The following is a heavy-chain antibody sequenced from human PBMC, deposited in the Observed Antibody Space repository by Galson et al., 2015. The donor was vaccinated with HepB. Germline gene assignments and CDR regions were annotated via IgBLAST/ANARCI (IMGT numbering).Heavy chain of an antibody. Sequence: QSGAEVKKPGESLKISCKGSGYSFLSYWIVWVRQMPGKGLEWMGIINPVDSDTRYSPSFQGQVTISADRSITTAYLQWSSLRASDTAIYYCARHADYYDSSGYYSIRHYDYWGQGTLVTVSS. V-gene: IGHV5-51*01. CDR2: INPVDSDT. J-gene: IGHJ4*02. D-gene: IGHD3-22*01. CDR3: ARHADYYDSSGYYSIRHYDY. CDR1: GYSFLSYW.